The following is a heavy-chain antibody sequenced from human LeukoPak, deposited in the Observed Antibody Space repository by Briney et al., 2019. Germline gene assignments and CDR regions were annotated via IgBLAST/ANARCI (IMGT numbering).Heavy chain of an antibody. V-gene: IGHV1-69*05. J-gene: IGHJ4*02. CDR2: IIPIFGTA. CDR3: ARDSGFGELYYFDY. D-gene: IGHD3-10*01. CDR1: GGTFSSYA. Sequence: SVKVSCKASGGTFSSYAISWVRQAPGQGLEWMGGIIPIFGTANYAQKFQGWVTMTRDTSISTAYMELSRLRSDDTAVYYCARDSGFGELYYFDYWGQGTLVTVSS.